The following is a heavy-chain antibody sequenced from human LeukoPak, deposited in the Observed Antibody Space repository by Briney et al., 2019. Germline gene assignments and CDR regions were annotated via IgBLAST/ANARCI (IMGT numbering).Heavy chain of an antibody. J-gene: IGHJ4*02. CDR2: IYYSGST. V-gene: IGHV4-39*07. Sequence: ETLSLTCTVSGGSISSSSYYWGWIRQPPGKGPEWIGSIYYSGSTYYNPSLKSRVTISVDTSKNQFSLKLSSVTAADTAVYYCAGTVTTNLDYWGQGTLVTVSS. CDR3: AGTVTTNLDY. CDR1: GGSISSSSYY. D-gene: IGHD4-17*01.